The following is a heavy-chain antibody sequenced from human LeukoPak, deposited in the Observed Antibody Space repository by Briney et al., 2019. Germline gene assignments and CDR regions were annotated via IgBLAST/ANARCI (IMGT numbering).Heavy chain of an antibody. CDR2: ISYDGSNK. CDR1: GFTFSSYG. CDR3: AKVGLEVVAATPGMDV. V-gene: IGHV3-30*18. Sequence: TGGSLRLSCAASGFTFSSYGMHWVRQAPGKGLEWVAVISYDGSNKYYADSVKGRFTISRDNSKNTLYLQMNSLRAEDTAVYYCAKVGLEVVAATPGMDVWGQGTTVTVSS. D-gene: IGHD2-15*01. J-gene: IGHJ6*02.